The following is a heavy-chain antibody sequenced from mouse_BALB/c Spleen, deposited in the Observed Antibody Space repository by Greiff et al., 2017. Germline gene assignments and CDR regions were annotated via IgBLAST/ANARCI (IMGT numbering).Heavy chain of an antibody. CDR2: ISYDGSN. D-gene: IGHD2-1*01. CDR1: GYSITSGYY. V-gene: IGHV3-6*02. J-gene: IGHJ2*01. Sequence: EVQLVESGPGLVKPSQSLSLTCSVTGYSITSGYYWNWIRQFPGNKLEWMGYISYDGSNNYNPSLKNRISITRDTSKNQFFLKLNSVTTEDTATYYCARDGNYAYFDYWGQGTTLTVSS. CDR3: ARDGNYAYFDY.